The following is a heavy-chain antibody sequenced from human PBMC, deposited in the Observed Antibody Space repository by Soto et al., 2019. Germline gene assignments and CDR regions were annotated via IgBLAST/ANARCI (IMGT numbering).Heavy chain of an antibody. V-gene: IGHV4-61*01. CDR1: GGSVSRGSYF. CDR3: ASAYDSSSSFDY. Sequence: SETLSLTCTVSGGSVSRGSYFWTWIRQPPGRGLEWIGYIYYSGSTNYNPSLKSRVTTSIDTSKNQFSLKLSSVTAADTAVYYCASAYDSSSSFDYWGQGILVTVSS. D-gene: IGHD3-22*01. CDR2: IYYSGST. J-gene: IGHJ4*02.